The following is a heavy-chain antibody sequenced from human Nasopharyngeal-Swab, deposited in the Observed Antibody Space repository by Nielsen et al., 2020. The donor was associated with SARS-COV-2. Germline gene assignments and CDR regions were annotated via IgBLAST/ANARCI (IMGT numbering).Heavy chain of an antibody. CDR2: IYPGDSDS. D-gene: IGHD3-3*01. V-gene: IGHV5-51*01. Sequence: GESLKISCTGSGYSFTNHWIGWVRQMPGKGLEWMGIIYPGDSDSRYSPSFQGQVTISAVKSINTAYLQWSSLNASDTAMYYCARLGFLANCFDPWGQGTLVTVSS. CDR3: ARLGFLANCFDP. J-gene: IGHJ5*02. CDR1: GYSFTNHW.